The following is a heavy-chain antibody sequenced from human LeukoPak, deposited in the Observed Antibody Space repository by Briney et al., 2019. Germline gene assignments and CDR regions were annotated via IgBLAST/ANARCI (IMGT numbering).Heavy chain of an antibody. CDR2: INTNWWST. CDR1: GFFFNNFD. CDR3: ARGGLESPWSGYNAPDY. V-gene: IGHV3-64*02. J-gene: IGHJ4*02. Sequence: GGSLRLSCAGSGFFFNNFDMHWLRQAPGKGLEYVASINTNWWSTYYAASVKDRFTISRDAVNDTLYLQMGSVRTEDTAVYYCARGGLESPWSGYNAPDYWGRGTLVTVSS. D-gene: IGHD3-3*01.